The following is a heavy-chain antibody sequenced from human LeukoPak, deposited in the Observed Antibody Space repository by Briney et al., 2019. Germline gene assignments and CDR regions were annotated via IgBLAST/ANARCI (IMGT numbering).Heavy chain of an antibody. CDR1: GGSINSYY. CDR3: ARAARGIVGATGDAFDI. Sequence: SETLSLTCTVSGGSINSYYWSWIRQPPGKGLEWIGYIYYSGSTNYNPSLKSRVTISVDTSKNQFSLRLSSVTAADTAVYYCARAARGIVGATGDAFDIWGQGTMVTVSS. J-gene: IGHJ3*02. CDR2: IYYSGST. D-gene: IGHD1-26*01. V-gene: IGHV4-59*01.